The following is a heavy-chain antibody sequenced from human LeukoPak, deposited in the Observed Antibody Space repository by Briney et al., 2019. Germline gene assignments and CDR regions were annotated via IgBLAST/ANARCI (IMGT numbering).Heavy chain of an antibody. CDR3: AKDKRQWLVDYYFDY. V-gene: IGHV3-43D*03. CDR2: ISWDADST. D-gene: IGHD6-19*01. Sequence: PGGSLRLSCAASGFTFDDYAMHWVRQAPGKGLEWVSLISWDADSTYYADSVKGRFTISRDNSKNSLYLQMNSLRAEDTALYYCAKDKRQWLVDYYFDYWGQGTLVTVSS. J-gene: IGHJ4*02. CDR1: GFTFDDYA.